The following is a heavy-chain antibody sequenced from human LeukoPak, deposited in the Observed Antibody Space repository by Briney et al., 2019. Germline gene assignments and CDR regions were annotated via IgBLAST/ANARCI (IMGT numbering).Heavy chain of an antibody. D-gene: IGHD5-24*01. V-gene: IGHV4-39*01. CDR2: IYYSGST. J-gene: IGHJ4*02. CDR1: GGSISSSSYY. Sequence: SQTLSLTYTVSGGSISSSSYYWGWTRQPPGKGLEWIGSIYYSGSTYYNPSLKSRVTISVDTSKNQFSLKLSSVTAADTAVYYCARPGDGYKKFDYWGQGTLVTVSS. CDR3: ARPGDGYKKFDY.